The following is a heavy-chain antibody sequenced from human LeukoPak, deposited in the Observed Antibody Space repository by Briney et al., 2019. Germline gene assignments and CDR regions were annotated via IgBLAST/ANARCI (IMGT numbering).Heavy chain of an antibody. Sequence: GGSLRLSCAASGFTFGDYGMHWVRRGPGKGLEWVSSVSWNSGFIAYADSVKGRFTISRDNSKNTLYLQMNSLRAEDTAVYYCARSYYDNSGSFGFWGQGTLVTVSP. V-gene: IGHV3-9*01. D-gene: IGHD3-22*01. CDR1: GFTFGDYG. J-gene: IGHJ4*02. CDR2: VSWNSGFI. CDR3: ARSYYDNSGSFGF.